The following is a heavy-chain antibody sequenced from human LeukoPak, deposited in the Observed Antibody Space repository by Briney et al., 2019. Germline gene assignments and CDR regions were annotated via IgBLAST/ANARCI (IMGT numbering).Heavy chain of an antibody. D-gene: IGHD3-10*01. CDR2: IYYSGST. Sequence: PSETLSLTCTVSGGSIRSSSYYWGWIRQPPGKGLEWIGSIYYSGSTYYNPSLKSRVTISVDTSKKQFSLKLSSVTAADTAVYYCARDLPEWFGGPFDYWGQGTLVTVSS. J-gene: IGHJ4*02. V-gene: IGHV4-39*02. CDR1: GGSIRSSSYY. CDR3: ARDLPEWFGGPFDY.